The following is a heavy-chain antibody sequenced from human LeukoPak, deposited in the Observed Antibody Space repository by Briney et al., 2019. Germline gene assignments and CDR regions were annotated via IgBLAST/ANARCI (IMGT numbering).Heavy chain of an antibody. CDR2: INHSGST. D-gene: IGHD5-18*01. CDR3: AGGVVDTAMGVDY. J-gene: IGHJ4*02. V-gene: IGHV4-34*01. Sequence: SETLSLTCAVYGGSFSGYYWSWIRQPPGKGLEWIGEINHSGSTNYNPSLKSRVTISVDTSKNQFSLKLSSVTAADTAVYYCAGGVVDTAMGVDYWGQGTLVSVSS. CDR1: GGSFSGYY.